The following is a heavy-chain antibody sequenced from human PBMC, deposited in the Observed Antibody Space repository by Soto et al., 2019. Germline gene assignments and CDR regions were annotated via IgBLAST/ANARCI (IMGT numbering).Heavy chain of an antibody. CDR3: ARQSDDRSGYGEVGAFDI. D-gene: IGHD3-22*01. CDR2: IYYSGST. J-gene: IGHJ3*02. CDR1: GGSISSYY. V-gene: IGHV4-59*08. Sequence: SETLSLTCTVSGGSISSYYWSWIRQPPGKGLEWIGYIYYSGSTNYNPSLKSRVTISVDTSKNQFSLKLSSVTAADTAGYYCARQSDDRSGYGEVGAFDIGGQGTMVTVSS.